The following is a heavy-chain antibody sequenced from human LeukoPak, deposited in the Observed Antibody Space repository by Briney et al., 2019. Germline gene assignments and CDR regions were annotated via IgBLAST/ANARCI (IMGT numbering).Heavy chain of an antibody. CDR3: ARGYSSSSGFDY. J-gene: IGHJ4*02. CDR2: SNIDGSTT. CDR1: GITVSSYW. V-gene: IGHV3-74*01. D-gene: IGHD6-13*01. Sequence: PGGSLRLSCAASGITVSSYWMHWVRQAPGRRLVWVSRSNIDGSTTTYADSVKGRFTISRDDARNTLYLQMNSLRAEDTAVYYCARGYSSSSGFDYWGQGTLVTVSS.